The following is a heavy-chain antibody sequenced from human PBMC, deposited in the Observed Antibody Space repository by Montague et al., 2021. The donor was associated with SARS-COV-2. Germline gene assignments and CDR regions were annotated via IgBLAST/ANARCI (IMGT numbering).Heavy chain of an antibody. V-gene: IGHV4-59*02. CDR1: GCSASGYY. J-gene: IGHJ4*01. D-gene: IGHD2-2*02. CDR3: ARGLGYTSMFRFFDY. CDR2: MYHTGTS. Sequence: SETLSLTCAISGCSASGYYWAWIRQPPGKGLEWIGYMYHTGTSNYNPSLKSRVSMSIDTSKNHFSLNLTSVAAADTGVYYCARGLGYTSMFRFFDYWGHGAKVTVSS.